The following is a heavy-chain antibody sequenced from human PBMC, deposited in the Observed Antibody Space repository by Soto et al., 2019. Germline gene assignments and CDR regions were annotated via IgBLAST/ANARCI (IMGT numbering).Heavy chain of an antibody. J-gene: IGHJ4*02. CDR2: ISYDGSNK. V-gene: IGHV3-30-3*01. CDR1: GFTFSSYA. D-gene: IGHD6-6*01. CDR3: AGSIAARFTHNFDY. Sequence: QVQLVESGGGVVQPGRSLRLSCAASGFTFSSYAMHWVRQAPGKGLEWVAVISYDGSNKYYAGSVKGRFTISRDNSKNTLYLQMNSLRAEDTAVYYCAGSIAARFTHNFDYWGQGTLVTVSS.